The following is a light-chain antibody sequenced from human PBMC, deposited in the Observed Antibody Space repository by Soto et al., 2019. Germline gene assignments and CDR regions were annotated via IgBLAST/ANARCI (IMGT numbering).Light chain of an antibody. V-gene: IGKV1-33*01. CDR2: GES. CDR1: QDIRKY. J-gene: IGKJ3*01. CDR3: QQYDNLPPFT. Sequence: DIQMTQSPSSLSASVGDRVTITSQASQDIRKYLNWYQQKTGSAPKLLIYGESNLETGVPSRYSGSRYGTDLIITISGLEPEDIATYYCQQYDNLPPFTFGPGTKVAIK.